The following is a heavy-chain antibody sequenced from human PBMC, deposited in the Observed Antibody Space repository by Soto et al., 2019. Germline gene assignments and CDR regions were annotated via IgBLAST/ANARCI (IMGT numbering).Heavy chain of an antibody. CDR3: AKRAVPGVWWFYDQ. CDR2: IGVSGADT. D-gene: IGHD6-19*01. CDR1: GFIFSDYP. J-gene: IGHJ4*02. Sequence: EVQLLESGGDLVQPGGSLRLSCVASGFIFSDYPMTWVRHAPGKGLEWVSTIGVSGADTYYADSVEGRFTITRDNSKNSVYVQMTSRRAEDTAVDYFAKRAVPGVWWFYDQCGQGALVAVSS. V-gene: IGHV3-23*01.